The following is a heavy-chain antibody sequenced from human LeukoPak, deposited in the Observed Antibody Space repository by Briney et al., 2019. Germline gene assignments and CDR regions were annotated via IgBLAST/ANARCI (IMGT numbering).Heavy chain of an antibody. J-gene: IGHJ4*02. CDR2: ISAYNGNT. Sequence: GASVKVSCKASGYTFTSYGISWVRQAPGQGLEWMGWISAYNGNTNYAQKLQGRVTMTTDTSTSTAYMELRSLRSDDTAVYYCARDRLRFLEWLGPYYFDYWGQGTLVTVSS. V-gene: IGHV1-18*01. CDR3: ARDRLRFLEWLGPYYFDY. CDR1: GYTFTSYG. D-gene: IGHD3-3*01.